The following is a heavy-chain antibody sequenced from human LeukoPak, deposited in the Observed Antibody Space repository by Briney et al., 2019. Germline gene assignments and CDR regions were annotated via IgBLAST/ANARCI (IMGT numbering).Heavy chain of an antibody. CDR2: ISAYNGNT. CDR3: AKDPGITMTNWYFDL. J-gene: IGHJ2*01. CDR1: GYTFTSYG. D-gene: IGHD3-22*01. Sequence: ASVKVSCKASGYTFTSYGISWVRQAPGQGLEWMGWISAYNGNTNYAQKLQGRVTMTTDTSTSTAYMELRSLRSDDTAVYYCAKDPGITMTNWYFDLWGRGTLVTVSS. V-gene: IGHV1-18*01.